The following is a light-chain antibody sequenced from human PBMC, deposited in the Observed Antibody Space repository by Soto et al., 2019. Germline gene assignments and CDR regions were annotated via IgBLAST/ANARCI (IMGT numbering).Light chain of an antibody. CDR3: CSYAGSNTHVV. CDR1: SNDVGSYNL. Sequence: QSALTQPASVSGSPGQSITISCTGTSNDVGSYNLVSWYQQHPGKAPKVMIYEGTKRPSGVSNRFSGSKSGNTASLTISGLQAEDEAVYYCCSYAGSNTHVVFGGGTKLTVL. V-gene: IGLV2-23*01. CDR2: EGT. J-gene: IGLJ2*01.